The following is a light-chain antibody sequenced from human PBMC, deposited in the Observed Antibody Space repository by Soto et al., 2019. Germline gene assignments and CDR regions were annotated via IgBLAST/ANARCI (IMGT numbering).Light chain of an antibody. V-gene: IGLV2-14*01. CDR3: SSYTSSIVV. CDR1: SSDVGGYNY. J-gene: IGLJ2*01. CDR2: DVS. Sequence: QSALTQPASVSGSPGQSITISCTGTSSDVGGYNYVSWYQQHPGKAPKLMIYDVSNRPSGVSNRFSGCKSGNTASLTVSGLQAEDEADYYCSSYTSSIVVFGGGTKVTVL.